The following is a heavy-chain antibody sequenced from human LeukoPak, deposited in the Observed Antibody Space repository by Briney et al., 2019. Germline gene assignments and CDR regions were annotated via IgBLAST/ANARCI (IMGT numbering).Heavy chain of an antibody. V-gene: IGHV3-53*01. Sequence: GGSLRLSCAASGFTVSSNYMSWVRQAPGKALEWVSVIYSGGSTYYADSVKGRFTISRDNSKNTLYLQMNSLRAEDTAVYYCARDIRSNYYDSSGYYPYWGQGTLVTVSS. D-gene: IGHD3-22*01. CDR1: GFTVSSNY. CDR2: IYSGGST. CDR3: ARDIRSNYYDSSGYYPY. J-gene: IGHJ4*02.